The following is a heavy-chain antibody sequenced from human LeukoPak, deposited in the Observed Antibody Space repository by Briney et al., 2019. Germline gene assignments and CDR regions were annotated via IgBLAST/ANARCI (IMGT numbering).Heavy chain of an antibody. J-gene: IGHJ4*02. CDR1: GFTFSSYS. D-gene: IGHD6-13*01. V-gene: IGHV3-21*01. CDR3: ARDHPSSSNFDY. CDR2: ISSSSSYT. Sequence: PGGSLRLSCAASGFTFSSYSMNWVRQAPGKGLEWVSSISSSSSYTYYADSVKGRFTISRDNAKNSLYLQMNSLRAEDTAVYYCARDHPSSSNFDYWGQGTLVTVSS.